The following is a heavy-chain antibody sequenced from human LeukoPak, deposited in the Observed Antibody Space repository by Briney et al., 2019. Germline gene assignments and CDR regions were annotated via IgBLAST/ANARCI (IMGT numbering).Heavy chain of an antibody. D-gene: IGHD3-10*01. Sequence: PGGSLRLSCAASGFTLTSYAMSWVRQAPGKGLEWVSSLSYSGGSPYYADSVKGRFTISRDISKNTLYLQMNSLRPEDTAVYYCARYLWFGTGPFDYWGQGALVTISS. CDR3: ARYLWFGTGPFDY. V-gene: IGHV3-23*01. CDR2: LSYSGGSP. J-gene: IGHJ4*02. CDR1: GFTLTSYA.